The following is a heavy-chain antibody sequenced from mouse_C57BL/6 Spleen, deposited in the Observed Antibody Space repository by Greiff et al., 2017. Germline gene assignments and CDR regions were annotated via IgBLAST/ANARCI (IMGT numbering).Heavy chain of an antibody. CDR2: ISSGSSTI. D-gene: IGHD1-1*01. CDR1: GFTFSDYG. V-gene: IGHV5-17*01. J-gene: IGHJ2*01. CDR3: AREDMGLLYYFDY. Sequence: EVQLVESGGGLVKPGGSLKLSCAASGFTFSDYGMHWVRQAPEKGLEWVAYISSGSSTIYYADTVKGRFTISRDNAKNTLFLQMTSLRSEDTAMYYCAREDMGLLYYFDYWGQGTTLTVSS.